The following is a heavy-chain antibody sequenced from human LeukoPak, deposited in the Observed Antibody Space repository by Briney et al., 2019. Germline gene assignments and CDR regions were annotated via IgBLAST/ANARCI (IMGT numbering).Heavy chain of an antibody. CDR3: ASTSSSWSSPYGMDV. CDR1: GYSFIVYY. Sequence: APVTVSCKASGYSFIVYYMHWVRQAPGQGLEWMGWINPKTGGTNYAQKFQGRVTMTRDTSISTAYMELSRLRSDDTSVYYCASTSSSWSSPYGMDVWGQGTTVTVSS. J-gene: IGHJ6*02. CDR2: INPKTGGT. V-gene: IGHV1-2*02. D-gene: IGHD6-13*01.